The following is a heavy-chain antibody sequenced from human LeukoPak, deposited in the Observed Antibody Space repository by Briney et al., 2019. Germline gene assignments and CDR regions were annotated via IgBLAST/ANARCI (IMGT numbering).Heavy chain of an antibody. CDR2: IIPIFGTA. V-gene: IGHV1-69*06. Sequence: ASVKVSCKASGGTFSSYAISWVRQAPGQGLEWMGGIIPIFGTANYAQKFQGRVTITAEKSPSAAYIELSSLRSEDTAVYYCACGDPWGIAVAGTGYYMDVWGKGTTVTVSS. J-gene: IGHJ6*03. D-gene: IGHD6-19*01. CDR3: ACGDPWGIAVAGTGYYMDV. CDR1: GGTFSSYA.